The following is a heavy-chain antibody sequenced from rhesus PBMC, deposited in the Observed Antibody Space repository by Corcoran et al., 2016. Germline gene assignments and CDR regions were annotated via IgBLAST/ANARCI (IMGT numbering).Heavy chain of an antibody. CDR3: ARGVVNFNWYFDL. CDR1: GGSVSSSNW. V-gene: IGHV4-65*01. Sequence: QVQLQESGPGLVKPSETLSLTCAVSGGSVSSSNWWSWIRQPPGKGLEWIGYISGSSGSTYYNPPLKSRVTISTDTSKIQFSLKLSSVTAADTAVYYCARGVVNFNWYFDLWGPGTPITISS. D-gene: IGHD2-21*01. J-gene: IGHJ2*01. CDR2: ISGSSGST.